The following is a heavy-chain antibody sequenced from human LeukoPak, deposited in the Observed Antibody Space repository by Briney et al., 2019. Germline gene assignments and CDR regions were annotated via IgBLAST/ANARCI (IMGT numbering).Heavy chain of an antibody. CDR1: GSTFSSYA. CDR2: ISYDGSNK. J-gene: IGHJ6*02. D-gene: IGHD5-18*01. CDR3: AREPVDTAMAHYYYGMDV. Sequence: PGRSLRLPCAASGSTFSSYAMHWVRQAPGKGLEWVAVISYDGSNKYYADSVKGRFTISRDNSKNTLYLQMNSLRAEGTAVYYCAREPVDTAMAHYYYGMDVWGQGTTVTVSS. V-gene: IGHV3-30-3*01.